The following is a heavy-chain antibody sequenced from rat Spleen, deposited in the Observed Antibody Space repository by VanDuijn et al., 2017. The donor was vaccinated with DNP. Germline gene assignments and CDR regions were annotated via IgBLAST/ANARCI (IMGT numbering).Heavy chain of an antibody. CDR1: GFTFSDYY. Sequence: EVQLVESGGGLVQPGRSLKVSCAASGFTFSDYYMAWVRQVPGKGLEWVASITSSGGSTNYRAAVKGLFSISRDNAKNTLYLQMDSLRSEDTATYYCTTARTSYGSYFDYWGQGVMVTVSS. CDR2: ITSSGGST. V-gene: IGHV5-27*01. CDR3: TTARTSYGSYFDY. J-gene: IGHJ2*01. D-gene: IGHD1-11*01.